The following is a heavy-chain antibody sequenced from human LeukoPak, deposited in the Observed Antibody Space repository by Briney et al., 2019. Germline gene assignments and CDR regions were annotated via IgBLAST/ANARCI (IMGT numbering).Heavy chain of an antibody. V-gene: IGHV5-51*01. J-gene: IGHJ4*02. D-gene: IGHD3-10*01. CDR3: ARHDEVRGVILLDY. Sequence: GESLKISCKGSGYSFTSYWIGWVRQMPGKGLEWMGITYPGDSDTRYSPSFQGQVTTSADKSISTAYLQWSSLKASDTAMYYCARHDEVRGVILLDYWGQGTLVTVSS. CDR1: GYSFTSYW. CDR2: TYPGDSDT.